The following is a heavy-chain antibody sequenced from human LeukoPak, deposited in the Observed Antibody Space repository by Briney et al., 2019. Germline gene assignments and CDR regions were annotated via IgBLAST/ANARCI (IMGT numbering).Heavy chain of an antibody. CDR1: GFTFSSYE. V-gene: IGHV3-48*03. CDR3: ARVGSGDQYNLFDP. CDR2: ISSSGSTI. J-gene: IGHJ5*02. Sequence: GVSLRLSCAASGFTFSSYETNWVRKAPGKGLEWVSYISSSGSTIYCADSVKGRFTIARDNAKNSLYHQMNSLGAEDTALYYCARVGSGDQYNLFDPRGEGTLVTVSS. D-gene: IGHD2-15*01.